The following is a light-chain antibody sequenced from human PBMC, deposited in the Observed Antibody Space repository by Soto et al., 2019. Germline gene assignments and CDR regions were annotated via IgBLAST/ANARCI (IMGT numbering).Light chain of an antibody. J-gene: IGKJ1*01. CDR1: QSFSISY. CDR2: CXA. V-gene: IGKV3-20*01. CDR3: QQYGDSVWT. Sequence: EIVLRQSPGTMALSTGARATLSXRASQSFSISYLAWSQQNPGXAPRXXXDCXAGMAMGSPDRLSGSGSATDFTLTISRLEPEYFAVYYCQQYGDSVWTFGQGTKVDI.